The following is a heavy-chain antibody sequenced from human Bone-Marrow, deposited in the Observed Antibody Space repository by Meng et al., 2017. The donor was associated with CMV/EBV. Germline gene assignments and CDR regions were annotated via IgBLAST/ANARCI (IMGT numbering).Heavy chain of an antibody. CDR3: ARRVGRGYVCSFDC. Sequence: ASVKVSCKASGYTFTGYYMHWVRQAPGQGLEWMGWINPNSGGTNYAQKFQGRVTMTRDTSISTAYMELSRLRSDDTAVYYCARRVGRGYVCSFDCWGQGTLVTVSS. V-gene: IGHV1-2*02. CDR2: INPNSGGT. CDR1: GYTFTGYY. J-gene: IGHJ4*02. D-gene: IGHD5-12*01.